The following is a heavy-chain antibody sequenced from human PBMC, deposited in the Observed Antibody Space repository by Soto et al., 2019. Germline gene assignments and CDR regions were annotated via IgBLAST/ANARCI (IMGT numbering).Heavy chain of an antibody. CDR3: ARRYCISTSCYQVWFDP. V-gene: IGHV4-59*08. CDR1: GASISCCY. CDR2: MYNSGST. Sequence: SETLSLTCTVSGASISCCYWSWIRQSPGQGLEWIGYMYNSGSTYYNPSLKSRVTISVDTSKNQFSLKLSSVTAADTAVYYCARRYCISTSCYQVWFDPWGQGTLVTVSS. D-gene: IGHD2-2*01. J-gene: IGHJ5*02.